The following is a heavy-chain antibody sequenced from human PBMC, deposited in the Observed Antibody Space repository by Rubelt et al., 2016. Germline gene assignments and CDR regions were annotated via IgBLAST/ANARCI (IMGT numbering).Heavy chain of an antibody. D-gene: IGHD6-13*01. J-gene: IGHJ4*02. CDR3: ARDEPYSSSWYDY. CDR1: GGTFSSYA. Sequence: QVQLVQSGAEVKKPGASVKVSCKASGGTFSSYAISWVRQAPGQGLEWMGGIIPIFGTANYAQKFPGRATVTADESTRTSYMELSSLRSEDTAVYYCARDEPYSSSWYDYWGQGTLVTVSS. CDR2: IIPIFGTA. V-gene: IGHV1-69*13.